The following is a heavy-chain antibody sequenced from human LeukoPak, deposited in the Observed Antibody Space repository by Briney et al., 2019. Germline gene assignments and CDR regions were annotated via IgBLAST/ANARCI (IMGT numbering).Heavy chain of an antibody. V-gene: IGHV4-59*08. CDR2: IYYSGTT. CDR3: ARHQLPDYYYYGMDV. D-gene: IGHD3-10*01. CDR1: GGSISSYY. J-gene: IGHJ6*02. Sequence: PSETLSLTCTVSGGSISSYYWSWIRQPPGKGLEWLGYIYYSGTTNYNPSLKGRVTISVDTSKNQFSLKLSSVTAADTAVYYCARHQLPDYYYYGMDVWGQGTTVTVSS.